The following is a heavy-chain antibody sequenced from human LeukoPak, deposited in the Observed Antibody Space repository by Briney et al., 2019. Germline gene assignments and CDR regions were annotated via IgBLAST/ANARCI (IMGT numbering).Heavy chain of an antibody. CDR2: MDQGGGQR. J-gene: IGHJ3*02. CDR1: GFTFSSHW. CDR3: ARAIDHGFDN. Sequence: AGGSLRLSCAASGFTFSSHWISWLRQAPGKGLEWVANMDQGGGQRYYLGSVQGRFTISRDNTKNSLYLQMNSLRPEDTAVYFCARAIDHGFDNWGQGTMVTVSS. V-gene: IGHV3-7*01.